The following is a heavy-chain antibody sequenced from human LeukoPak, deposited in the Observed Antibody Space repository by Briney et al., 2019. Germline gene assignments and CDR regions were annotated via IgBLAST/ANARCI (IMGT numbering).Heavy chain of an antibody. J-gene: IGHJ6*03. Sequence: PGGSLRLTCAASGFTFSSYAMSWVRQAPGKGLEWVSAISGSGGSTYYADSVKGRFTISRDNAKNSLYLQMNSLRAEDTAVYYCARDGAPILRFLEWLVSYMDVWGKGTTVTVSS. CDR2: ISGSGGST. CDR1: GFTFSSYA. V-gene: IGHV3-23*01. CDR3: ARDGAPILRFLEWLVSYMDV. D-gene: IGHD3-3*01.